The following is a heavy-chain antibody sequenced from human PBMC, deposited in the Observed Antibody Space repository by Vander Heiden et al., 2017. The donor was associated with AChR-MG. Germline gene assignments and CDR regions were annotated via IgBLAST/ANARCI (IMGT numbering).Heavy chain of an antibody. CDR2: ISGSGGST. J-gene: IGHJ6*02. Sequence: EVQLLESGGGLVQPGGSLRLSCAASGFTFSSYAMSWVRQAPGKGLEWVSAISGSGGSTYYADSVKGRFTISRDNSKNTLYLQMNSLRAEDTAVYYCAKESPSGSYFQSLLDACMDVWGQGTTVTVSS. D-gene: IGHD1-26*01. CDR3: AKESPSGSYFQSLLDACMDV. V-gene: IGHV3-23*01. CDR1: GFTFSSYA.